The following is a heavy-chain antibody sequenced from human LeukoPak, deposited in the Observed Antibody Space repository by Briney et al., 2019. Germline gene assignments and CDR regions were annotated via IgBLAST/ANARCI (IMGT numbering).Heavy chain of an antibody. CDR3: AKEMGMITFGGVIVD. D-gene: IGHD3-16*02. CDR1: GFTFDDYA. J-gene: IGHJ4*02. Sequence: GGSLRLSCAASGFTFDDYAMHWVRQAPGKGLEWVSGISWNSGSIGYADSVKGRFTISRDNAKNSLYLQMNSLRAEDTALYYCAKEMGMITFGGVIVDWGQGTLVTVSS. V-gene: IGHV3-9*01. CDR2: ISWNSGSI.